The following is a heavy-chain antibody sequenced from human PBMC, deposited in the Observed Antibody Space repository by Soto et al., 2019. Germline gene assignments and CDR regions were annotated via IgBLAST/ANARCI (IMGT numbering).Heavy chain of an antibody. D-gene: IGHD2-15*01. CDR2: IYDDGGA. J-gene: IGHJ5*02. Sequence: SETLSLTCTVSGGSISSSYWSWIRQPPGKGLEWLAYIYDDGGANYNPSLKSRATISLDMSKNQFSLKLTSVTAADTAVYYCARDKYCSGGSCRKNWFDPWGQGTLVTVSS. CDR3: ARDKYCSGGSCRKNWFDP. CDR1: GGSISSSY. V-gene: IGHV4-59*01.